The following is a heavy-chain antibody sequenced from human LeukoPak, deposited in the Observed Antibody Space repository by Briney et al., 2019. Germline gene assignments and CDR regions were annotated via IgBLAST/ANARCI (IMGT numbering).Heavy chain of an antibody. V-gene: IGHV3-23*01. Sequence: GGSLRLSCAASGFTFSSYSMNWVGQAPGKGLEWVSAISVSGGSTYYADSVKGRFTISRDNSKNSLYLQMNSLRAEDTAVYYCAKDAGFNWNYRIPLYFDLWGRGTLVTVSS. D-gene: IGHD1-7*01. J-gene: IGHJ2*01. CDR3: AKDAGFNWNYRIPLYFDL. CDR1: GFTFSSYS. CDR2: ISVSGGST.